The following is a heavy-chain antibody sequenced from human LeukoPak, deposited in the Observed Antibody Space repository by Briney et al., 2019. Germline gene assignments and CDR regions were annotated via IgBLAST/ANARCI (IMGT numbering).Heavy chain of an antibody. CDR1: GFTFDDYA. D-gene: IGHD3-10*01. Sequence: GRSLRLSCAASGFTFDDYAMHWVRQAPGKGLEWVSGISWNSGSIGYADSVKGRFTISRDNAKNSLYLQMNSLRAEDTAVYYCARVGDGGGFHFDYWGQGTLVTVSS. J-gene: IGHJ4*02. V-gene: IGHV3-9*01. CDR2: ISWNSGSI. CDR3: ARVGDGGGFHFDY.